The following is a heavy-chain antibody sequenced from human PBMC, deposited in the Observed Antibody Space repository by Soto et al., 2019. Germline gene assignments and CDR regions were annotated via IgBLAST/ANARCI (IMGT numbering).Heavy chain of an antibody. D-gene: IGHD3-16*01. Sequence: ASVKVSCKASGYTFTSYGISWVRQAPGQGLEWMGWISAYNGNTNYAQKLQGRVTMTTDTSTSTAYMELRSLRSDDTPVYYCARDLAPLRGPFSDTYYYYYYYMDVWRKGTTVIVSS. CDR2: ISAYNGNT. J-gene: IGHJ6*03. CDR3: ARDLAPLRGPFSDTYYYYYYYMDV. CDR1: GYTFTSYG. V-gene: IGHV1-18*01.